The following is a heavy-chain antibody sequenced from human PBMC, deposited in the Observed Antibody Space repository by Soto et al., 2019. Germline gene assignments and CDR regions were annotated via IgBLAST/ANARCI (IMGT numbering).Heavy chain of an antibody. CDR3: ARVGPWVPYYYDSSPYTFENWFDP. CDR1: GYSISSGYY. CDR2: IYYGGST. D-gene: IGHD3-22*01. V-gene: IGHV4-38-2*01. Sequence: PSETLSLTCAVSGYSISSGYYWGWLRQPPGKGLEWIGSIYYGGSTYYNPSLNSRVTLSIDMTNNHVSLILNSVTAADTAVYYCARVGPWVPYYYDSSPYTFENWFDPWGQGTLVTVS. J-gene: IGHJ5*02.